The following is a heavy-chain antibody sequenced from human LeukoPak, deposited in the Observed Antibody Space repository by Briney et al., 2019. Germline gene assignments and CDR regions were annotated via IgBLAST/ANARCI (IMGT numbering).Heavy chain of an antibody. CDR2: IYYSGST. CDR3: AREHSGGYRFDY. J-gene: IGHJ4*02. Sequence: KPSETLSLTCTVSGDSMSSYYWSWIRQPPGKGLEWIGYIYYSGSTNYNPSLKSRVTMSIDTSKNQFSLKLRFVTAADSAVYYCAREHSGGYRFDYWGQGTLVTVSS. D-gene: IGHD3-22*01. CDR1: GDSMSSYY. V-gene: IGHV4-59*01.